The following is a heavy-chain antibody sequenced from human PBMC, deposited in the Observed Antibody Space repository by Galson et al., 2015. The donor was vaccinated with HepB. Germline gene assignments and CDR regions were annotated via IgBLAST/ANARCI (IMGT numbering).Heavy chain of an antibody. CDR2: IIASGGTT. V-gene: IGHV3-23*01. CDR1: GFPFSSYA. J-gene: IGHJ4*02. CDR3: AKVLGGSSGKYYFDY. Sequence: SLRLSCAASGFPFSSYAMNWVRQAPGKGLEWVSSIIASGGTTYYEDSVKGRFTISRDNSRNTQYLQMNSLRAEDTAVYYCAKVLGGSSGKYYFDYGGQGTLGTVSA. D-gene: IGHD1-26*01.